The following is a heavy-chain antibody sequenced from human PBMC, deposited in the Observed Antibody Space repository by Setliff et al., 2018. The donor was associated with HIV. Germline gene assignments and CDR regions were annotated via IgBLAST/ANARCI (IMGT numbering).Heavy chain of an antibody. J-gene: IGHJ4*01. CDR2: INTSGGSA. D-gene: IGHD6-19*01. Sequence: VQVSCKASGYTFTSYPMHWVRQAPGQGLEWMGVINTSGGSAGYAEKFRGRVTMTRDTSTSTVYMDLRNLRSEDTAVYYCARNQGDSSGWYAGDYWGHGTLVTVS. V-gene: IGHV1-46*01. CDR1: GYTFTSYP. CDR3: ARNQGDSSGWYAGDY.